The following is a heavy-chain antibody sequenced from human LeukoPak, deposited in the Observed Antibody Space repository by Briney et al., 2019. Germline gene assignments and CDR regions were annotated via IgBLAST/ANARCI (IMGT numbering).Heavy chain of an antibody. Sequence: ASVKVSCKASGFSFTTYGFSWVRQAPGQGLDWVGWISAYNGNTNYAQKMKGRVTMTTDTSTNIVYMELRSLTSDDTAVYYCARDSYFYGSDGLWTPAALDIWGQGTLVTVAS. CDR3: ARDSYFYGSDGLWTPAALDI. CDR2: ISAYNGNT. D-gene: IGHD3-10*01. V-gene: IGHV1-18*01. J-gene: IGHJ3*02. CDR1: GFSFTTYG.